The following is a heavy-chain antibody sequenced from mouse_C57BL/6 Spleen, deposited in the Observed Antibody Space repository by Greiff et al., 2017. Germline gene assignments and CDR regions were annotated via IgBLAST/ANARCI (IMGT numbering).Heavy chain of an antibody. Sequence: EVQLQQSVAELVRPGASVKLSCTASGFNIKNTYMHWVKQRPEQGLEWIGRIDPANGNTTYAPKFQGKATITADTSSNTAYRQLSSLTSEDTAIYYGARSPYYGSSSYWYFDVWGTGTTVTVSS. J-gene: IGHJ1*03. CDR2: IDPANGNT. CDR1: GFNIKNTY. CDR3: ARSPYYGSSSYWYFDV. V-gene: IGHV14-3*01. D-gene: IGHD1-1*01.